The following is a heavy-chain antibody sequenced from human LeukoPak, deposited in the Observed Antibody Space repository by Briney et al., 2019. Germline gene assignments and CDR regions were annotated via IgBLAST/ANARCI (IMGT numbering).Heavy chain of an antibody. CDR1: GFIFDDYA. V-gene: IGHV3-43*02. CDR2: ISGDGGST. Sequence: GGSLRLSCAASGFIFDDYAMHWVRQAPGKGLEWVSLISGDGGSTYHADSVKGRFTISRDNSKNSLYLQMNSLRTEGTVLYYCAKPQDQCYPPFLYHLDRLGKGTTVTVSS. D-gene: IGHD3-10*02. J-gene: IGHJ6*03. CDR3: AKPQDQCYPPFLYHLDR.